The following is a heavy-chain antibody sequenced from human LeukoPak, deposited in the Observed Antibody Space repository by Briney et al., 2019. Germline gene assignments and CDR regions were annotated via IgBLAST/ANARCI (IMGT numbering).Heavy chain of an antibody. V-gene: IGHV3-9*01. D-gene: IGHD6-13*01. J-gene: IGHJ5*02. CDR3: ARDQDSSSWTSWFDP. CDR1: GFTFDDYA. CDR2: IAWDSGTI. Sequence: GRSLRLSCAASGFTFDDYAMHWVRQAPGKGLEWVSGIAWDSGTIDYADSVKGRFTISRDNAKNSLCLQMNSLRAEDTAVYYCARDQDSSSWTSWFDPWGQGTLVTVSS.